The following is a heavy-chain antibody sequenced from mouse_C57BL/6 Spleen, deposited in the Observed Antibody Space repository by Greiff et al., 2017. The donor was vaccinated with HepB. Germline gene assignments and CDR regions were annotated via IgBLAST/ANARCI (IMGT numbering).Heavy chain of an antibody. V-gene: IGHV5-16*01. Sequence: EVKLMESEGGLVQPGSSMKLSCTASGFTFSDYYMAWVRQVPEKGLEWVANINYDGSSTYYLDSLKSRFIISRDNAKNILYLQMSSLKSEDTATYYCARLNWDRYFDVWGTGTTVTVSS. D-gene: IGHD4-1*01. CDR1: GFTFSDYY. CDR2: INYDGSST. CDR3: ARLNWDRYFDV. J-gene: IGHJ1*03.